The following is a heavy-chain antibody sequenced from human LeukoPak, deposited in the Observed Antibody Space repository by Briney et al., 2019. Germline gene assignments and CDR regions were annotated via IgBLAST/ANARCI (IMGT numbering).Heavy chain of an antibody. CDR3: ARARKRYSSSWYDEDAFDI. D-gene: IGHD6-13*01. Sequence: SETLSLTCAVYGGSFSGYYWSWIRQPPGKGLEWIGEINHSGSTNYNPSLKSRVTISVDTSKNQFSLKLSSVTAADTAVYYCARARKRYSSSWYDEDAFDIWGQGTMVTVSS. CDR1: GGSFSGYY. CDR2: INHSGST. V-gene: IGHV4-34*01. J-gene: IGHJ3*02.